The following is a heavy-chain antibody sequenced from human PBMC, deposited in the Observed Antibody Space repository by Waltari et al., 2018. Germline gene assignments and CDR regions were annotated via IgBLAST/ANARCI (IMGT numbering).Heavy chain of an antibody. Sequence: EMQLLGSGGGLVQPGGSLRLSCAASGFPFNRCSMHWVRRGPGKGLELVSGLSGSGASTYYADSVKGRFTISRDNSKNILYLQMNSLRIDDTALYYCAKSPTYSGNSYYFDYWGQGSLVTVSS. CDR2: LSGSGAST. J-gene: IGHJ4*02. CDR1: GFPFNRCS. CDR3: AKSPTYSGNSYYFDY. D-gene: IGHD1-26*01. V-gene: IGHV3-23*01.